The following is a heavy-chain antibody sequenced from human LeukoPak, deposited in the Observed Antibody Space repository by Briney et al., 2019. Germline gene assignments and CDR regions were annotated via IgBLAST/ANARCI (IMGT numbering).Heavy chain of an antibody. V-gene: IGHV3-23*01. CDR3: AKDREIVPLDY. CDR2: ISGSGGST. Sequence: GGSLRLSCAASGFTVSSNYMSWVRQAPGKGLEWVSAISGSGGSTYYADSVKGRFTISRDNSKNTLYLQMNSLRAEDTAVYYCAKDREIVPLDYWGQGTLVTVSS. CDR1: GFTVSSNY. D-gene: IGHD3-22*01. J-gene: IGHJ4*02.